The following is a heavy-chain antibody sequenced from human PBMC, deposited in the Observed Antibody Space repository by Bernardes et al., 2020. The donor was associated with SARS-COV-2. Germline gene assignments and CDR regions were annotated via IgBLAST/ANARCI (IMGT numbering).Heavy chain of an antibody. J-gene: IGHJ6*02. Sequence: SETLSLTCTVSGGSISSGSYYWSWIRQPAGKGLEWFGRIYTSGNTNYNPTLKSPVTIAVDTSKNQFSLKLSSVTAADTALYYCAKDSWDITIFGVVTHYGMDVWGQGTTVTISS. CDR2: IYTSGNT. V-gene: IGHV4-61*02. D-gene: IGHD3-3*01. CDR1: GGSISSGSYY. CDR3: AKDSWDITIFGVVTHYGMDV.